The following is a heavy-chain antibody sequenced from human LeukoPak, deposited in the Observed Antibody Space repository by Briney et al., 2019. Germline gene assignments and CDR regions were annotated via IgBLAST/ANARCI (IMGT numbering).Heavy chain of an antibody. CDR3: ASPPPDYYDSSGYLAY. Sequence: GGSLRLSCAASGGTFSSYAISWVRQAPGQGLEWMGGIIPIFGTANYAQKFQGRVTITTDESTSTAYMEPSSLRSEDTAVYYCASPPPDYYDSSGYLAYWGQGTLVTVSS. CDR1: GGTFSSYA. J-gene: IGHJ4*02. V-gene: IGHV1-69*05. CDR2: IIPIFGTA. D-gene: IGHD3-22*01.